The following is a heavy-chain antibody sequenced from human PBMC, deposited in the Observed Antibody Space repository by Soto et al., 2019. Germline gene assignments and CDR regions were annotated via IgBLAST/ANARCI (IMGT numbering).Heavy chain of an antibody. J-gene: IGHJ5*02. D-gene: IGHD2-2*02. CDR3: ARDALPPYCSSTSCYRSGNWFDP. CDR1: GDSVSSNSAA. CDR2: TYYRSKWYN. Sequence: SQTLSLTCAISGDSVSSNSAAWNWIRQSPSRGLEWLGRTYYRSKWYNDYAVSVKSRITINPDTSKNQFSLQLNSVTPEDTAVYYCARDALPPYCSSTSCYRSGNWFDPWGQGTLVTV. V-gene: IGHV6-1*01.